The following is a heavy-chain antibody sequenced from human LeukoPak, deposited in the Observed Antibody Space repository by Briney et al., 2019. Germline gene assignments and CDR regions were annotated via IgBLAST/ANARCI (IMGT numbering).Heavy chain of an antibody. V-gene: IGHV3-30-3*01. CDR2: ISYDGSNK. CDR3: ARSSGSGSLVLDY. CDR1: GFTFSSYA. D-gene: IGHD3-10*01. Sequence: PGRSLRLSCAASGFTFSSYAMNWVRQAPGKGLEWVAVISYDGSNKYYADSVKGRFTTSRDNSKNTLYLQMNSLRAEDTAVYYCARSSGSGSLVLDYWGQGTLVTVSS. J-gene: IGHJ4*02.